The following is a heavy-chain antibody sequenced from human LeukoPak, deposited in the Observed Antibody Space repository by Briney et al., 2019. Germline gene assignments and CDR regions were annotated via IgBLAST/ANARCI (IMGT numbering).Heavy chain of an antibody. D-gene: IGHD2-2*01. J-gene: IGHJ6*02. CDR1: GYTFTSYA. CDR2: INTNTGNP. V-gene: IGHV7-4-1*02. CDR3: ARTVVVPAATNYYYYGMDV. Sequence: ASVKVSCKASGYTFTSYAVNWVRQAPGQGLEWMGWINTNTGNPTYAQGFTGRFVFSLDTSVSTAYLQISSLKAEDTAVYYCARTVVVPAATNYYYYGMDVWGQGATVTVSS.